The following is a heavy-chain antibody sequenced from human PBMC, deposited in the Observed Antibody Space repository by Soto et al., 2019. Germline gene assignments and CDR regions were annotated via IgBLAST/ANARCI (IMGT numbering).Heavy chain of an antibody. J-gene: IGHJ6*02. Sequence: ELQLVESGGGLVQPGGSLRLSCAASGFSVSDNXXXXXXXXXXKGVEWVSVTYIGGSTYYADSVKGRFTISRDNSXXXXXXXXXXXXXXXXXXXXXXXXXXXXXMDVWGQGTTVTVSS. V-gene: IGHV3-66*01. CDR1: GFSVSDNX. CDR2: TYIGGST. CDR3: XXXXXXXXMDV.